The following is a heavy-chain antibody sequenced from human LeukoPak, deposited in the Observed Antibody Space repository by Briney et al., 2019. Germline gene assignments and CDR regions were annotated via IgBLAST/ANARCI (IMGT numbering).Heavy chain of an antibody. J-gene: IGHJ4*02. Sequence: GLEWVAFIRYDGSNKYYADSVKGRFTISRDNSKNTLYLQMNSLRAEDTAVYYCAKDGKPGATAFDYWGQGTLVTVSS. D-gene: IGHD1-26*01. CDR2: IRYDGSNK. V-gene: IGHV3-30*02. CDR3: AKDGKPGATAFDY.